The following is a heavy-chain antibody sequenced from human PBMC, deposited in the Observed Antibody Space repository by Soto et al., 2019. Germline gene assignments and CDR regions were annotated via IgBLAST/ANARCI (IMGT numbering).Heavy chain of an antibody. CDR1: GFTFSSNA. D-gene: IGHD5-18*01. V-gene: IGHV3-30*04. Sequence: PGGSLRLSCAASGFTFSSNAMHWVRQAPGKGLEWVAVIWYDGINKYYADLVKGRFTISRDNSKNTLYLQMNSLRAEDTAVYYCARDGGYSYGVFDYWGQGTLVTVSS. CDR3: ARDGGYSYGVFDY. CDR2: IWYDGINK. J-gene: IGHJ4*02.